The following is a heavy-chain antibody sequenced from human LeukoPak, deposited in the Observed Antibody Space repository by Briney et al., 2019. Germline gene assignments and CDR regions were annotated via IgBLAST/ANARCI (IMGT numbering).Heavy chain of an antibody. CDR2: IYYSGST. Sequence: SETLSLTCTVSGGSISSSSYYWGWIRQPPGKGLEWIGSIYYSGSTYYNPSLKSRVTISVDTSKNQFSLKLSSVTAADTAVYYCARDVDIVATIGSYYYYYMDVWGKGTTVTISS. CDR1: GGSISSSSYY. CDR3: ARDVDIVATIGSYYYYYMDV. V-gene: IGHV4-39*07. J-gene: IGHJ6*03. D-gene: IGHD5-12*01.